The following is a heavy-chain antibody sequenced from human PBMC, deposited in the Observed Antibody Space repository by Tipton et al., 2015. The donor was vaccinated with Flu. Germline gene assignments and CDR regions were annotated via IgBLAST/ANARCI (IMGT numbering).Heavy chain of an antibody. V-gene: IGHV4-38-2*02. J-gene: IGHJ3*02. CDR2: IYYSGNT. Sequence: TLSLTCAVSGYSISRGYYWGWIRQPPGKGLEWIGSIYYSGNTYYNPSLKSRVTISVDTSKNQFSLKLSSVTAADTAVYYCARDGFITMIVVVTPGAFDIWGQGTMVTVSS. D-gene: IGHD3-22*01. CDR3: ARDGFITMIVVVTPGAFDI. CDR1: GYSISRGYY.